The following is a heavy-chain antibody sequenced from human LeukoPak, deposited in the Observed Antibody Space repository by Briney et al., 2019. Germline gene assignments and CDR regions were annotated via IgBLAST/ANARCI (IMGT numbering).Heavy chain of an antibody. CDR1: GYTFTSYD. J-gene: IGHJ3*02. D-gene: IGHD3-3*01. CDR2: MNPNSGNT. CDR3: ARGTYYDFWSGLNDAFDI. Sequence: ASVKHSCKASGYTFTSYDINWVREATGQGLEWMGWMNPNSGNTGYAQKFQGRVTITRNTSISTAYMELSSLRSEDTAVYYCARGTYYDFWSGLNDAFDIWGQGTMVTVPS. V-gene: IGHV1-8*03.